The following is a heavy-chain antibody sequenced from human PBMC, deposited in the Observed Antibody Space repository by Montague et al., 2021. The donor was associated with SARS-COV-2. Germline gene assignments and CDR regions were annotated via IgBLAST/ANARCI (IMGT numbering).Heavy chain of an antibody. D-gene: IGHD4-23*01. J-gene: IGHJ4*02. CDR1: GFTVSSNY. V-gene: IGHV3-53*01. CDR3: ARDAGGNFPTSFDY. CDR2: IYSGGST. Sequence: SLRLSCAASGFTVSSNYMSWVRQAPVKGLEWVSVIYSGGSTYYAXSVXGRFTISRDNSKNTLYLQMNSLRAEDTAVYYCARDAGGNFPTSFDYWGQGTLVTVSS.